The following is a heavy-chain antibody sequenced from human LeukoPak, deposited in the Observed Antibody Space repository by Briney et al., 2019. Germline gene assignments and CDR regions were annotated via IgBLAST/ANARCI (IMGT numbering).Heavy chain of an antibody. CDR2: INSDGSST. J-gene: IGHJ4*02. CDR1: GFTFSSYW. CDR3: ARDVQEYSSSFGADY. Sequence: GESLKISCAASGFTFSSYWMHWVRQAPGKGLVWVSRINSDGSSTSYADSVKGRFTISRDNAKNTLYLQMNSLRAEDTAVYYCARDVQEYSSSFGADYWGQGTLVTVSS. V-gene: IGHV3-74*01. D-gene: IGHD6-6*01.